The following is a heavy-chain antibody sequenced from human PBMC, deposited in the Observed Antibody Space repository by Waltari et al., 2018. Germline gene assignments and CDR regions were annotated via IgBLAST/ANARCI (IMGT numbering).Heavy chain of an antibody. CDR3: TTLARGESGDY. Sequence: EVQLVESGGGLVQPGGSLRLSCAASGFTFNTYLMKWIRQAPGKGLEWVANINPYGSQKFYVDSVKGRFTVSRDNAQNSLYLQMNNLRAEDTAVYYCTTLARGESGDYWGQGTLVTVSS. J-gene: IGHJ4*02. CDR2: INPYGSQK. D-gene: IGHD3-10*01. CDR1: GFTFNTYL. V-gene: IGHV3-7*01.